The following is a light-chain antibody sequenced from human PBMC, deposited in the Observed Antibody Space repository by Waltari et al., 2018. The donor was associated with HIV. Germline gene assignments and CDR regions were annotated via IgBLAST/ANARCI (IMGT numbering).Light chain of an antibody. CDR1: SSDIGAYDS. V-gene: IGLV2-8*01. J-gene: IGLJ3*02. CDR3: SSYGDSLRVL. CDR2: EVT. Sequence: QSALTQPPSASGSLGQSVTISCTGSSSDIGAYDSVSWVQQHPRSAPNLLLHEVTRLPSSVSDRVSCSRSGSTAVLTVGGLQPDDEATYFCSSYGDSLRVLFCGWTNVTVL.